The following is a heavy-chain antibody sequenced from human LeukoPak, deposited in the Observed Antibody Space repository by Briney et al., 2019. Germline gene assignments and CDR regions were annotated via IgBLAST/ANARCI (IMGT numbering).Heavy chain of an antibody. V-gene: IGHV1-2*02. D-gene: IGHD4-11*01. Sequence: ASVKVSCKASGYTFTGYYMHWVRQAPGQGLEWMGWINPNSGGTNYAQKFQGRVTMTRDTSISTAYMELSRLRSDDTAVYYCARSGLQEAYYYYMDVWGKGTTVTISS. CDR2: INPNSGGT. CDR3: ARSGLQEAYYYYMDV. CDR1: GYTFTGYY. J-gene: IGHJ6*03.